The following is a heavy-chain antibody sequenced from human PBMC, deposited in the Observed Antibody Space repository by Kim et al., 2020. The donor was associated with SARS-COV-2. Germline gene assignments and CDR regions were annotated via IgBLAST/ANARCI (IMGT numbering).Heavy chain of an antibody. Sequence: SETLSLTCTVSGGSISSSSYYWGWIRQPPGKGLEWIGSICYSGSTYYNPTLKSRVTISVDTSKNQFSLKLSSATAADTAVYYCARQLWVGEVIFDYWGQGTLVTVSS. CDR2: ICYSGST. CDR1: GGSISSSSYY. V-gene: IGHV4-39*01. CDR3: ARQLWVGEVIFDY. D-gene: IGHD3-10*01. J-gene: IGHJ4*02.